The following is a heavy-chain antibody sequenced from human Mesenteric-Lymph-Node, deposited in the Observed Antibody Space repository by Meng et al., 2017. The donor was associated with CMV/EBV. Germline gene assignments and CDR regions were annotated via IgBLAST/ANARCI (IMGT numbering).Heavy chain of an antibody. CDR2: IRYDGSNT. Sequence: GGSLRLSCAASGFTFSSYSMNWVRQAPGKGLEWVAIIRYDGSNTFYADSVKGRFTISRDNSKNTLFLQMNSLRAEDTAVYHCAKERVPTAVKHGDFEYWGQGTQVTVSS. J-gene: IGHJ4*02. CDR1: GFTFSSYS. V-gene: IGHV3-30*02. D-gene: IGHD2-2*01. CDR3: AKERVPTAVKHGDFEY.